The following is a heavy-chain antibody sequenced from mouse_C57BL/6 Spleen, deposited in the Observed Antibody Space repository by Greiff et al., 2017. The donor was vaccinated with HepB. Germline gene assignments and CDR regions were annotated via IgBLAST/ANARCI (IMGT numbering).Heavy chain of an antibody. CDR1: GYTFTDYE. Sequence: VQRVESGAELVRPWASVTLSCKASGYTFTDYEMHWVKQTPVHGLEWIGAIDPETGGTAYNQKFKGKAILTADKSSSTAYMELRSLTSEDSAVYYCTRLPFDYWGQGTTLTVSS. V-gene: IGHV1-15*01. CDR3: TRLPFDY. CDR2: IDPETGGT. J-gene: IGHJ2*01.